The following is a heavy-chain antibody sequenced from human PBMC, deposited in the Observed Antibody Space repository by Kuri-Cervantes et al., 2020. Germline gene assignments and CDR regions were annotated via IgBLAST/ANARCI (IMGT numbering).Heavy chain of an antibody. CDR3: ERDRRGRGSSPYDYVWGSYRNYGMDV. V-gene: IGHV3-23*01. Sequence: GGSLRLSCGASGFTFHSYDMGWVRQSPGKGLEWVSAISAGGGSTYYADSVKGRFTISRDNAKNTLYLQMNSMRAEDTAVYYCERDRRGRGSSPYDYVWGSYRNYGMDVWGQGTTVTVSS. J-gene: IGHJ6*02. D-gene: IGHD3-16*02. CDR1: GFTFHSYD. CDR2: ISAGGGST.